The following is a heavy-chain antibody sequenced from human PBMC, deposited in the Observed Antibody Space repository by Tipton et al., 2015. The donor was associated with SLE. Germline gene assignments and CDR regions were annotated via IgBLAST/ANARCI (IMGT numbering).Heavy chain of an antibody. Sequence: RSLRLSCAASGFRFDDYGMHWVRQAPGKGLEWVSGISWNRGSIGYADSVKGRFTISRDNAKNSLYLQMNSLRVEDTALYYCAKVESWAAGFFDLWGQGTMVTVSS. CDR1: GFRFDDYG. J-gene: IGHJ3*01. D-gene: IGHD3-3*01. V-gene: IGHV3-9*01. CDR2: ISWNRGSI. CDR3: AKVESWAAGFFDL.